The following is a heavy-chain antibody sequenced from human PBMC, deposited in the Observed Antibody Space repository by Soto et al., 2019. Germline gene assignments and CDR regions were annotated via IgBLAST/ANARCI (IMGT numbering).Heavy chain of an antibody. Sequence: GGSLRLSCAASGFTFSNYDMHWVRQVTGKGLEWVSTIGTAGDTYYPGSVKGRFTISRDNSKNTLYLQMNSLRAEDTAVYYCARDFPIQLWINYFDYWGQGTLVTVSS. CDR2: IGTAGDT. CDR1: GFTFSNYD. CDR3: ARDFPIQLWINYFDY. V-gene: IGHV3-13*01. D-gene: IGHD5-18*01. J-gene: IGHJ4*02.